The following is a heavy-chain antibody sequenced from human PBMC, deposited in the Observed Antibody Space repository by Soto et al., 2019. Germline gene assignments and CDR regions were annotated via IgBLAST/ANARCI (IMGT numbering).Heavy chain of an antibody. Sequence: GGSLRLSCAASVFTFSSYSMNWVRQAPGKGLEWVSSISSSSSYIYYADSVKGRFTISRDNAKNSLYLQMNSLRAEDTAGYYCASLLDYDILTGYGAPDVWGKGTTVPVSS. D-gene: IGHD3-9*01. CDR1: VFTFSSYS. V-gene: IGHV3-21*01. J-gene: IGHJ6*04. CDR3: ASLLDYDILTGYGAPDV. CDR2: ISSSSSYI.